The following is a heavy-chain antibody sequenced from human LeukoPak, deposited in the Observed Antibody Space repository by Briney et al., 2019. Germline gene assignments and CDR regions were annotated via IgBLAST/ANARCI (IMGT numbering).Heavy chain of an antibody. CDR3: ARGFELDY. CDR2: IKQEGSEK. Sequence: PGGSLRLSCAASGFTFGSFWMSWVRQAPGKGLEWVANIKQEGSEKYYVGSVKGRFTISRDDARNSLYLQMNSLRAEDTAVYFCARGFELDYWGQGTLVTVSS. CDR1: GFTFGSFW. V-gene: IGHV3-7*01. J-gene: IGHJ4*02.